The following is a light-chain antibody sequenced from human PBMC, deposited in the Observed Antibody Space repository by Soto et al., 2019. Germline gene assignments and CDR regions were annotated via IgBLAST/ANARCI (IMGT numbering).Light chain of an antibody. V-gene: IGKV1-5*03. CDR3: QQYNGYPFT. CDR2: KAS. Sequence: DIPMTQSPSTLSASVGDRVTITCRASQSIRSWLAWYQQKPGKAPKVLIYKASNLQSGVPSRFSGGGSGTEYTLTISSLQPDDFATYYCQQYNGYPFTFGPGTKVDIK. CDR1: QSIRSW. J-gene: IGKJ3*01.